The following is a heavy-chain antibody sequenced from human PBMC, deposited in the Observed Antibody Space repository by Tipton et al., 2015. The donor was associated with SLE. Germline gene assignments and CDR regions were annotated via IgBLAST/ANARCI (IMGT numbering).Heavy chain of an antibody. J-gene: IGHJ5*02. V-gene: IGHV5-51*03. Sequence: QLVQSGAEVKKPGESLKISCKGSGYSFTNYWIAWVRQMPGKGLEWMGVIYPDDSDTRYSPSFQGQVTISADKSISSAYLQWSSLKPSATAIYYCASLAPPLSSRHNWFDPWGQGTLVTVSS. CDR3: ASLAPPLSSRHNWFDP. CDR2: IYPDDSDT. D-gene: IGHD3-16*02. CDR1: GYSFTNYW.